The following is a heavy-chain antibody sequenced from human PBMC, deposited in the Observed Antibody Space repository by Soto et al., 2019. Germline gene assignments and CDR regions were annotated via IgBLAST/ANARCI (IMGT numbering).Heavy chain of an antibody. CDR1: GDSVSSGSYY. Sequence: SETLSLTCTVSGDSVSSGSYYCTWIRQPPEKGLEYIAYIHFSGRTNYNPSLESRVTIALDTSKNQFSLKLSSVIGANTAVYYCARTDSAGRWAAWYWRHVTLVAVSS. CDR2: IHFSGRT. J-gene: IGHJ4*03. CDR3: ARTDSAGRWAAWY. V-gene: IGHV4-61*01. D-gene: IGHD6-13*01.